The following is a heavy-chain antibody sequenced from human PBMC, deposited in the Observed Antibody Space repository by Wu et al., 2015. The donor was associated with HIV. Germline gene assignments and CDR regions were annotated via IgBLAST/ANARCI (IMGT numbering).Heavy chain of an antibody. CDR1: GYSFTDYY. Sequence: QVQLVQSGAEVKKPGASVKVSCRTSGYSFTDYYIHWVRQAPGQGLEWMGWINPDTDATKFAQKFQDRVTMTGDTSGSTVYMELGRLRSDDTAVYYCAREGSVEMATIGGLDYWGQGTLVSVSS. D-gene: IGHD5-24*01. CDR2: INPDTDAT. J-gene: IGHJ4*02. CDR3: AREGSVEMATIGGLDY. V-gene: IGHV1-2*02.